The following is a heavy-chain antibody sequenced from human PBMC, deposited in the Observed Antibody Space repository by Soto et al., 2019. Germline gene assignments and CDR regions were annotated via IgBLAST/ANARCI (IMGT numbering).Heavy chain of an antibody. CDR2: ISGSGGST. Sequence: EVQLLESGGGLVQPGGSLRLSCAASGFTFSSYAMSWVRQAPGKGLEWVSAISGSGGSTYYADSVKGRFTISRDNSKNTLYMQMNSLRAEDTAVYYCAKAPTVAVRYFDLWGRGTLVTVSS. CDR1: GFTFSSYA. J-gene: IGHJ2*01. D-gene: IGHD4-17*01. CDR3: AKAPTVAVRYFDL. V-gene: IGHV3-23*01.